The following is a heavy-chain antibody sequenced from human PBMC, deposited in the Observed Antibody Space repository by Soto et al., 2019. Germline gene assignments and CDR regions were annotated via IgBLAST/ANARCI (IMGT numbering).Heavy chain of an antibody. CDR2: ISPYNDNA. V-gene: IGHV1-18*04. J-gene: IGHJ6*02. Sequence: QVQLVQSGAEVKKPGASVKVSCKASGYTFTNNGITWVRQAPGQGLEWIGWISPYNDNANNAQKFQGRITMTTDTSKSTAYMELRSLRSDDTAVYYCARGPYDFWSGAYYYFAMDVWGQGTTVTVSS. CDR3: ARGPYDFWSGAYYYFAMDV. CDR1: GYTFTNNG. D-gene: IGHD3-3*01.